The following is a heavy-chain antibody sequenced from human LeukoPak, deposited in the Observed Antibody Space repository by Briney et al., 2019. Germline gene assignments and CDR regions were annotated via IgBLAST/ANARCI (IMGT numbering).Heavy chain of an antibody. CDR3: ARTGIAVAGIDY. CDR1: GFTFSSYA. CDR2: ISYDGSNI. Sequence: GRSLRLSCAASGFTFSSYAMHWVRQAPGKGLEWVAVISYDGSNIYYADSVKGRFTISRDNSRNTLYLQMNSLRAEDTAVYYCARTGIAVAGIDYWGQGTLVTVSS. V-gene: IGHV3-30-3*01. J-gene: IGHJ4*02. D-gene: IGHD6-19*01.